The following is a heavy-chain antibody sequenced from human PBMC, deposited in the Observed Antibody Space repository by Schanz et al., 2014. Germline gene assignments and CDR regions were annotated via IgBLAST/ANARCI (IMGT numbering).Heavy chain of an antibody. J-gene: IGHJ5*02. V-gene: IGHV1-2*02. Sequence: QVLLVQSGAEVKQPGASVKVSCKASGYTFTGYYIHWVRQAPGQGFEWMGWINPLSGDTDYAPTFQGSVSMPRDPSISTAYMEVTRLVSSDTAVSYCARRGTNCSNNACYHGWFDPWGQGTLVTVSS. CDR1: GYTFTGYY. CDR3: ARRGTNCSNNACYHGWFDP. CDR2: INPLSGDT. D-gene: IGHD4-4*01.